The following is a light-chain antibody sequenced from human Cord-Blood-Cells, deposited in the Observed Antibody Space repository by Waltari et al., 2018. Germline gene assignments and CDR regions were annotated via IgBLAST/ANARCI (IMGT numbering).Light chain of an antibody. CDR3: SSYTSSSTYV. V-gene: IGLV2-14*01. J-gene: IGLJ1*01. CDR2: DVS. CDR1: SSDVGGYNY. Sequence: QSALTQPASVSGSPGQSITISCTGTSSDVGGYNYVSWYQQHPGKAPKRMIYDVSKRPSWVSNRFSASKSGNTASLTISGLQAEDEADYHCSSYTSSSTYVFGTGTKVTVL.